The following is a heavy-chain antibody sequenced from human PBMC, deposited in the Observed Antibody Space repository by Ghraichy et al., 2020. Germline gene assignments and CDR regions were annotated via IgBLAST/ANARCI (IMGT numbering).Heavy chain of an antibody. D-gene: IGHD3-3*01. CDR1: GYTFTTYA. CDR2: MNAGNGDT. Sequence: SVKVSCKASGYTFTTYAIHWVRQAPGQRLEWMGWMNAGNGDTKYAQKFQDRVSITRDTSASTVYVEMSSLRSEDTAVYYCARDGHYDFWSGYYGPNLRGLDVWGQGTTVTVSS. J-gene: IGHJ6*02. CDR3: ARDGHYDFWSGYYGPNLRGLDV. V-gene: IGHV1-3*01.